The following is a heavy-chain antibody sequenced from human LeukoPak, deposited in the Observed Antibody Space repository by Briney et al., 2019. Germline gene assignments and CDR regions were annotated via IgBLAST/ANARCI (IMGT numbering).Heavy chain of an antibody. CDR3: AGSMVRGVIITNWFDP. Sequence: SETLSLTCTVSGGSISSGSYYWSWIRQPAGKGLEWIGRIYTSGSTNYNPSLKSRVTISVDTSKNQFSLKLSSVTAADTAVYYCAGSMVRGVIITNWFDPWGQGTLVTVSS. CDR2: IYTSGST. V-gene: IGHV4-61*02. D-gene: IGHD3-10*01. CDR1: GGSISSGSYY. J-gene: IGHJ5*02.